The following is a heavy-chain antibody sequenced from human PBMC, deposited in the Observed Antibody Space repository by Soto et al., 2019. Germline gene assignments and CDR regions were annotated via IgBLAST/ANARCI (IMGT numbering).Heavy chain of an antibody. D-gene: IGHD1-26*01. CDR1: GGSISSYY. V-gene: IGHV4-59*01. CDR3: ARGEAGVTDLYYYYYYMDV. J-gene: IGHJ6*03. CDR2: IYYSGST. Sequence: PSETLSLTCTVSGGSISSYYWSWIRQPPGKGLEWIGYIYYSGSTNYNPSLKSRVTISVDTSKNQFSLKLSSVTAADTAVYYCARGEAGVTDLYYYYYYMDVWGKGTTVTVSS.